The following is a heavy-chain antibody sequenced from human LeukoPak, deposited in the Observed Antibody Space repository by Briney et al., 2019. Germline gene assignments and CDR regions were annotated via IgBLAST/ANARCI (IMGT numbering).Heavy chain of an antibody. D-gene: IGHD2-2*01. CDR3: ARAPGVVVPAAMLGGYYYYMDV. CDR1: GGTFSSYA. J-gene: IGHJ6*03. CDR2: IIPIFGTA. V-gene: IGHV1-69*05. Sequence: GASGKVACKASGGTFSSYAISWVRQAPGQGLEWMGGIIPIFGTANYAQKFQGRVTITTDESTSTAYMELSSLRSEDTAVYYCARAPGVVVPAAMLGGYYYYMDVWGKGTTVTVSS.